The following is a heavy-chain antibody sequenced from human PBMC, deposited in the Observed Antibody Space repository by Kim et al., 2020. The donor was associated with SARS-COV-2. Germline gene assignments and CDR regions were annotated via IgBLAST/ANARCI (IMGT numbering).Heavy chain of an antibody. Sequence: ASVKVSCKASGYTFTGYYMHWVRQAPGQGLEWMGWINPNSGGTNYAQKFQGRVTMTRDTSISTAYMELSRLRSDDTAVYYCARDQATNNWNLAIVDYWGQGTLVTVSS. D-gene: IGHD1-7*01. J-gene: IGHJ4*02. V-gene: IGHV1-2*02. CDR3: ARDQATNNWNLAIVDY. CDR2: INPNSGGT. CDR1: GYTFTGYY.